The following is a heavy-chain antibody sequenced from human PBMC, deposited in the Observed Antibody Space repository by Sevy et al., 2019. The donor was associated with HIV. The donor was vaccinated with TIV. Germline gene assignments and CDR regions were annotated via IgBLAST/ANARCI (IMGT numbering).Heavy chain of an antibody. CDR3: AKDLCSSTSCYVYYYYYGMDV. CDR1: GFTFSSYG. J-gene: IGHJ6*02. CDR2: IRYDGSNK. Sequence: GGSLRLSCAASGFTFSSYGMHWVRQAPGKGLEWVAFIRYDGSNKYYADSVKGRFTISRDNSKNTLCLQMNSLRAEDTAVYYCAKDLCSSTSCYVYYYYYGMDVWGQGTTVTVSS. D-gene: IGHD2-2*01. V-gene: IGHV3-30*02.